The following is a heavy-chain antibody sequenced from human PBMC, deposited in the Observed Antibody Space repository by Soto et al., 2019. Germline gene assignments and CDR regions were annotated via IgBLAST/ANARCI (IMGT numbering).Heavy chain of an antibody. V-gene: IGHV3-66*01. J-gene: IGHJ4*02. Sequence: EVQLVESGGGLVQPGGSLRLSCAASGFTVSSNYMTWVRQAPGKGLAWVSIVYNGGSTYYADSVKGRFTISRDNSKNTWYLQMNSRSAEDTAVYYCARAGGSGTARSYWYYFDYWGQGTLVTVSS. CDR3: ARAGGSGTARSYWYYFDY. CDR1: GFTVSSNY. D-gene: IGHD3-10*01. CDR2: VYNGGST.